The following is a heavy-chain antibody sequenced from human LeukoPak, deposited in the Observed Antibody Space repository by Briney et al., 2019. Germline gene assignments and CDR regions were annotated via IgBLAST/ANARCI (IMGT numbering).Heavy chain of an antibody. D-gene: IGHD3-16*01. CDR2: INHSGST. J-gene: IGHJ4*02. Sequence: SETLSLTCAVYGGSFSGYYWSWIRQPPGKGLEWIGEINHSGSTYYNPSLKSRVTISVDTSKNQFSLKLSSVTAADTAVYYCARKEWGGDFDYWGQGTLVTVSS. CDR3: ARKEWGGDFDY. CDR1: GGSFSGYY. V-gene: IGHV4-34*01.